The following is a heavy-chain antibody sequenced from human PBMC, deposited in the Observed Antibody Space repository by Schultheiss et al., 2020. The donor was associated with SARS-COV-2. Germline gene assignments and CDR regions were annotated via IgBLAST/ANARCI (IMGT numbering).Heavy chain of an antibody. J-gene: IGHJ5*02. V-gene: IGHV1-2*02. D-gene: IGHD3-10*01. CDR3: ARRITMVRGPIDP. CDR1: GYTFTGYY. CDR2: INPNSGGT. Sequence: ASVKVSCKASGYTFTGYYMHWVRQAPGQGLEWMGWINPNSGGTNYAQKFQGRVTMTRDTSISTAYMELSRLRSDDTAVYYCARRITMVRGPIDPWGQGTLVTVSS.